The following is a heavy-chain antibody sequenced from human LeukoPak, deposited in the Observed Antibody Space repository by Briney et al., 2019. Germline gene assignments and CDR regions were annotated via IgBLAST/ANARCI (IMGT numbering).Heavy chain of an antibody. CDR1: GGSISSYY. CDR3: ARAPEWYSSGWPDAFDI. D-gene: IGHD6-19*01. J-gene: IGHJ3*02. V-gene: IGHV4-4*07. CDR2: IYTSGST. Sequence: SETLSLTCTVSGGSISSYYWSWIRQPAGKGLEWIGRIYTSGSTNYNPSLKSRVTISVDTSKNQFSLKLSSVTAADTAVYYCARAPEWYSSGWPDAFDIWGQGTMVTVSS.